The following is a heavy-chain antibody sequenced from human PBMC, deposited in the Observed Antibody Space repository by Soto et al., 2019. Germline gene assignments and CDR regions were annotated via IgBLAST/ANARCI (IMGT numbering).Heavy chain of an antibody. V-gene: IGHV3-7*01. CDR3: ARDRVLRFLEWLPYYGMDV. J-gene: IGHJ6*02. CDR2: IKQDGSEK. Sequence: PGGSLRLSCAASGFTFSSYWMSWVRQAPGKGLEWVANIKQDGSEKYYVDSVKGRFTISRDNAKNLLYLQMNSLRAEDTAVYYCARDRVLRFLEWLPYYGMDVWGQGTTVTVSS. CDR1: GFTFSSYW. D-gene: IGHD3-3*01.